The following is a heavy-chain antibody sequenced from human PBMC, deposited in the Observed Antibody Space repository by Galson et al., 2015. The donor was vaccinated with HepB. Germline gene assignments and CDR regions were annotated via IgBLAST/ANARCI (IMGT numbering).Heavy chain of an antibody. CDR2: ISYDGSNK. CDR3: AKGSGYDLAPGYYYHMDV. V-gene: IGHV3-30*18. D-gene: IGHD5-12*01. CDR1: GFTFSSYG. Sequence: SLRLSCAASGFTFSSYGMHWVRQAPGKGLEWVAVISYDGSNKYYADSVKGRFTISRDNSKNTLYLQMNSLRAEDTAVYYCAKGSGYDLAPGYYYHMDVWGKGTTVTVSS. J-gene: IGHJ6*03.